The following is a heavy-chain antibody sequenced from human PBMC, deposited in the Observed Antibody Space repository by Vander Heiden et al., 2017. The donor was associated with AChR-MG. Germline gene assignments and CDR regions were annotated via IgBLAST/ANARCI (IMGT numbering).Heavy chain of an antibody. J-gene: IGHJ5*02. Sequence: QVQLQQWGAGLLKPSETLSLTCAVYGGSFSGYYWSWIRQPPGKGLEWIGEINHSGSTNYNPSLKSRVTISVDTSKNQFSLKLSSVTAADTAVYYCARVKHVGIAARFHWFDPWGQGTLVTVSS. CDR3: ARVKHVGIAARFHWFDP. D-gene: IGHD6-6*01. CDR2: INHSGST. V-gene: IGHV4-34*01. CDR1: GGSFSGYY.